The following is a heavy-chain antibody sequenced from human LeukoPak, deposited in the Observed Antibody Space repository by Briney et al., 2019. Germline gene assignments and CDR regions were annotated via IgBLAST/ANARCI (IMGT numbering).Heavy chain of an antibody. CDR1: GYTFTSYD. D-gene: IGHD1-26*01. J-gene: IGHJ6*03. Sequence: GASVKVSCKASGYTFTSYDINWVRQATGQGLEWMGWMNPNSGNTGYAQKFQGRVTMTRNTSISTAYMELSSLRSEDTAVYYCARGMVNPGRSRYYYYMDVWGKGTTVTVSS. CDR2: MNPNSGNT. V-gene: IGHV1-8*01. CDR3: ARGMVNPGRSRYYYYMDV.